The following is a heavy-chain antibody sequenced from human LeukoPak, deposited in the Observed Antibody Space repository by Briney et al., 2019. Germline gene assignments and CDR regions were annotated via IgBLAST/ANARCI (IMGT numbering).Heavy chain of an antibody. CDR3: ARGADMGALDY. V-gene: IGHV4-59*12. Sequence: PSETLSLTCTVSGGSISSYYWSWIRRPPGKGLEWIGYIYYSGSTNYNPSLKSRVTISVDTSKNQFSLKLSSVTAADTAVYYCARGADMGALDYWGQGTLVTVSS. CDR2: IYYSGST. D-gene: IGHD1-26*01. CDR1: GGSISSYY. J-gene: IGHJ4*02.